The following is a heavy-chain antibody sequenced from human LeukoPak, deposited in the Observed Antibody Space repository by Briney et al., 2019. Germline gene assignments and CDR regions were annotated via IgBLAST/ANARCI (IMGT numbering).Heavy chain of an antibody. CDR3: AKPKFTVPGSTFFDY. D-gene: IGHD6-19*01. Sequence: GGSLRLSCAASGFTFSNYWMHWVRQAPGKGLEWVSTISSNAGSTYYADSVKGRFTISRDNSKRMLYLQMNSLRAGDTAVYYCAKPKFTVPGSTFFDYWGHGTLVTVSS. V-gene: IGHV3-23*01. J-gene: IGHJ4*01. CDR1: GFTFSNYW. CDR2: ISSNAGST.